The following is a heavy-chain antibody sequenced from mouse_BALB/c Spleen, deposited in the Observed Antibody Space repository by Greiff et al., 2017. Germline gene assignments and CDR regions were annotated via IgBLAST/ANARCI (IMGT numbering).Heavy chain of an antibody. Sequence: DVMLVESGGGLVKLGGSLKLSCAASGFTFSSYYMSWVRQTPEKRLELVAAINSNGGSTYYPDTVKGRFTISRDNAKNTLYLQMSSLKSEDTALYYCARHGDYGSSYFDYWGQGTTLTVSS. D-gene: IGHD1-1*01. CDR1: GFTFSSYY. CDR3: ARHGDYGSSYFDY. CDR2: INSNGGST. V-gene: IGHV5-6-2*01. J-gene: IGHJ2*01.